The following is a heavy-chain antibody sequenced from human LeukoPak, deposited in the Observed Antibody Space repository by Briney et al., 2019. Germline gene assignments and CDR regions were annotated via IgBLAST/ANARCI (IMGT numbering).Heavy chain of an antibody. Sequence: SQTLSLTCAISGDSVSSNSAAWNWIRQSPSRGLEWLGRTYYRSKWYNDYAVSVKSRITINPDTSKNQFSLQLNSVTPEDTAVYYCARDHRTGKGGQQLVPFDYWGQGILVTVSS. D-gene: IGHD6-13*01. CDR2: TYYRSKWYN. V-gene: IGHV6-1*01. CDR1: GDSVSSNSAA. CDR3: ARDHRTGKGGQQLVPFDY. J-gene: IGHJ4*02.